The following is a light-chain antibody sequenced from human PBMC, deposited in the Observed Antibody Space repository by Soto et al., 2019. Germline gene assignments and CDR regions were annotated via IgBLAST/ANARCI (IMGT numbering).Light chain of an antibody. CDR2: AAS. CDR3: QQLDGFPLT. CDR1: QGISSY. V-gene: IGKV1-9*01. J-gene: IGKJ4*01. Sequence: DIQLTQSPPFLSASVGDRVTITCRASQGISSYLAWYQQKPGKAPKLLIYAASSLQSGVPSRFSGSGSETEFTLTISSLQPEDSAAYYCQQLDGFPLTFGGGTTVEI.